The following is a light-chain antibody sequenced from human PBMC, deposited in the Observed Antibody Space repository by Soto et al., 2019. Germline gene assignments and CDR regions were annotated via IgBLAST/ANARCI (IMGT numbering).Light chain of an antibody. Sequence: DFQMTQSPSSLSASVGDRVTITCRASQDISDHLAWYQHKPGKVPELLIYGASTLQSWVPSRFSGGGSGTDFTLTISSLQPEDVATYYCQKYDRTPRTFGQGTKVELK. CDR2: GAS. CDR1: QDISDH. V-gene: IGKV1-27*01. J-gene: IGKJ1*01. CDR3: QKYDRTPRT.